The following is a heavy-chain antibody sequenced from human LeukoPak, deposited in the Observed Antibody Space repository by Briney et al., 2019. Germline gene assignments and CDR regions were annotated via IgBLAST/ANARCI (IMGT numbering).Heavy chain of an antibody. V-gene: IGHV4-34*01. CDR1: GGSFSGYY. CDR2: INHSGST. D-gene: IGHD3-10*01. CDR3: ARRAKITMVRGASYAFDI. J-gene: IGHJ3*02. Sequence: SETLSLTCAVDGGSFSGYYWSWIRQPPGKGLEWIGEINHSGSTNYNPSLKSRVTISVDTSKNQFSLKLSSVTAADTAVYYCARRAKITMVRGASYAFDIWGQGTMVTVSS.